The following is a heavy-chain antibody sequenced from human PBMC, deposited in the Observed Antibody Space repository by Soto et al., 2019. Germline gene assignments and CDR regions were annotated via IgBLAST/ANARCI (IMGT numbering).Heavy chain of an antibody. CDR1: GGSISSYY. CDR3: ARDPTLRYYYDSSGYASYFDY. J-gene: IGHJ4*02. CDR2: IYYSGST. V-gene: IGHV4-59*01. D-gene: IGHD3-22*01. Sequence: SETLSLTCTVSGGSISSYYWSWIRQPSGKGLEWIGYIYYSGSTNYNPSLKSRVTISVDTSKNQFSLKLSSVTAADTAVYYCARDPTLRYYYDSSGYASYFDYWGQGTLVTVSS.